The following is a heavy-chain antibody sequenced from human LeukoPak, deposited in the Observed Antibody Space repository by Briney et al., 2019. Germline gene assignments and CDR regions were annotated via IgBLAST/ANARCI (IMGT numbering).Heavy chain of an antibody. J-gene: IGHJ1*01. CDR2: IYYSGST. CDR1: GGSISSGGYY. D-gene: IGHD3-10*01. V-gene: IGHV4-31*03. CDR3: ARPGISGSSLQH. Sequence: PSETLSLTCTVSGGSISSGGYYWSWIRQHPGKGLEWIGYIYYSGSTYYNPSLKSRVTISVDTSKNQFSLKLSSVTAADTAVYYCARPGISGSSLQHWGQGTLVIVSS.